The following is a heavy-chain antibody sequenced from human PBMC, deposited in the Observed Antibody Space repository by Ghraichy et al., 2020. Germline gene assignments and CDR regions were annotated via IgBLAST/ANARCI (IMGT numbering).Heavy chain of an antibody. CDR2: IKQDGSEK. J-gene: IGHJ4*02. CDR3: ARVACTNGVCHATEYPFDY. CDR1: GFTFSSYW. V-gene: IGHV3-7*01. Sequence: GESLNISCAASGFTFSSYWMSWVRQAPGKGLEWVANIKQDGSEKYYVDSVKGRFTISRDNAKNSLYLQMNSLRAEDTAVYYCARVACTNGVCHATEYPFDYWGQGTLVTVSS. D-gene: IGHD2-8*01.